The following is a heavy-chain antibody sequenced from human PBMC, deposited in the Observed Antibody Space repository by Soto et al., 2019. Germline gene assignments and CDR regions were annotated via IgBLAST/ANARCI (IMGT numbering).Heavy chain of an antibody. CDR2: ISYDESTT. J-gene: IGHJ3*01. D-gene: IGHD3-22*01. Sequence: GGSLRLSCAASGFSFSRYGIHWVRQAPGKGLEWVAVISYDESTTFFADSVKGRFTISRDNSKNTLFLQMNSLRPEDTAVYYCSKAMIGSYDSDAFDVWGQGTMVTV. V-gene: IGHV3-30*18. CDR3: SKAMIGSYDSDAFDV. CDR1: GFSFSRYG.